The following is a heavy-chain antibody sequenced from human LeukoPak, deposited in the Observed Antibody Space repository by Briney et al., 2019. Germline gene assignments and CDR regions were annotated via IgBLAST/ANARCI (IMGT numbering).Heavy chain of an antibody. J-gene: IGHJ4*02. CDR3: ARVGYCSSTSCQPGDY. CDR1: GYTFTGYY. V-gene: IGHV1-2*04. CDR2: INPNSGGT. Sequence: ASVKVSCKASGYTFTGYYMHWVRQAPGQGLEWMGWINPNSGGTNYAQKFQGWVTMTRDTSISTAYMELSRLRSDDTAVYYCARVGYCSSTSCQPGDYWGQGTLVTVSS. D-gene: IGHD2-2*01.